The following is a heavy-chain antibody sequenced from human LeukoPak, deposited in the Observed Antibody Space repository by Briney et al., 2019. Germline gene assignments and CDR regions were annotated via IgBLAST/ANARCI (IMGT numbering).Heavy chain of an antibody. V-gene: IGHV4-59*01. J-gene: IGHJ5*02. CDR2: IHYSGST. D-gene: IGHD1-26*01. CDR1: GGSISSYY. CDR3: AGSHQYSGHSFDP. Sequence: PSETLSLTCTVSGGSISSYYWSWIRQPPGKGLEWIGYIHYSGSTNYNPSLKSRVTISLDTSKNQFSLKLNSVTAADTAVYYCAGSHQYSGHSFDPWGQGTLVSVSS.